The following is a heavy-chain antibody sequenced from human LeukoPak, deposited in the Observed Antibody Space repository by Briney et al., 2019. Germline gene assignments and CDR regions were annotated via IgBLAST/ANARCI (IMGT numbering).Heavy chain of an antibody. D-gene: IGHD3-3*02. CDR1: GGSISSYY. CDR3: ARSSSSVISAFDI. Sequence: SETLSLTCTVSGGSISSYYWSWIRQPPGKGLEWIGYTYYSGSTNYNPSLKSRVTISVDTSKNQFSLKLSSVTAADTAVYYCARSSSSVISAFDIWGQGTMVTVSS. CDR2: TYYSGST. J-gene: IGHJ3*02. V-gene: IGHV4-59*01.